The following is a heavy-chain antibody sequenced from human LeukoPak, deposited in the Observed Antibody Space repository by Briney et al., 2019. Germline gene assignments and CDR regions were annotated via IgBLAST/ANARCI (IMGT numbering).Heavy chain of an antibody. Sequence: GESLKISCKGSGYSFTSYWIGWVRQMPGKGLEWMGIIYPGDSDTRYSPSFQGQVTISADKSISTAYLQWSSLKASDTAMYYCARGETAYYDILTGYTPVAHGMDVWGQGTTVTVSS. V-gene: IGHV5-51*01. D-gene: IGHD3-9*01. CDR1: GYSFTSYW. CDR3: ARGETAYYDILTGYTPVAHGMDV. J-gene: IGHJ6*02. CDR2: IYPGDSDT.